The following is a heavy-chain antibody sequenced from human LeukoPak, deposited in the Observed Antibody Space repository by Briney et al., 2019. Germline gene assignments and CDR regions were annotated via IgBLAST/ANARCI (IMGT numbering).Heavy chain of an antibody. CDR3: ARHVFTAAAGTGGFLDYYGMDV. V-gene: IGHV4-39*01. CDR2: IYYSGST. J-gene: IGHJ6*02. D-gene: IGHD6-13*01. CDR1: GGSISSSSYY. Sequence: SETLSLTCTVSGGSISSSSYYWGWIRQPPGKGLGWIGSIYYSGSTYYNPSLKSRVTISVDTSKNQFSLKLSSVTAADTAVYYCARHVFTAAAGTGGFLDYYGMDVWGQGTTVTVSS.